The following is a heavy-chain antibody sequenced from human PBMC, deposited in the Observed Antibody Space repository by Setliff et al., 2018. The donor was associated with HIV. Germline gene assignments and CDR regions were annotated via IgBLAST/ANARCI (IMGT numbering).Heavy chain of an antibody. D-gene: IGHD3-10*01. Sequence: ASVKVSCKASGYTFTGYYMHWVRQAPGQGLECMGRINPNSGGTNYAQKLQGRVTMTRDTSISTAYMELSRLRSDDTAVYYCARDYGSGSYYRYYYMDVWGKGTTVTVSS. CDR3: ARDYGSGSYYRYYYMDV. CDR1: GYTFTGYY. V-gene: IGHV1-2*06. CDR2: INPNSGGT. J-gene: IGHJ6*03.